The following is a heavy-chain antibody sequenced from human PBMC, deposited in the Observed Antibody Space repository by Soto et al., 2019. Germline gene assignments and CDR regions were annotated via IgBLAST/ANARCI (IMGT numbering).Heavy chain of an antibody. CDR1: GFTFSSYA. V-gene: IGHV3-64*01. J-gene: IGHJ4*02. Sequence: GGSLRLSCAASGFTFSSYAMHLVRQAPGKGLEYVSAISSNGGSTYYANSVKGRFTISRDNSKNTLYLQMGSLRAEDMAVYYCARERFGTRGFDYWGQGTLVTVSS. D-gene: IGHD2-8*01. CDR3: ARERFGTRGFDY. CDR2: ISSNGGST.